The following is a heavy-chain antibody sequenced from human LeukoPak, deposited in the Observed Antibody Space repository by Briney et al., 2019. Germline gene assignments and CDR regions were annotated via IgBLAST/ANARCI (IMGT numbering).Heavy chain of an antibody. CDR2: ISYDGSNK. CDR3: ARAGEVWGGYRYVWLDY. Sequence: GGSLRLSCAASGFTFSSYGMHWVRQAPGKGLEWVAVISYDGSNKYYADSVKGRFTISRDNSKNTLYLQMNSLRAEDTAVHYCARAGEVWGGYRYVWLDYWGQGTLVTVSS. J-gene: IGHJ4*02. V-gene: IGHV3-30*03. D-gene: IGHD3-16*02. CDR1: GFTFSSYG.